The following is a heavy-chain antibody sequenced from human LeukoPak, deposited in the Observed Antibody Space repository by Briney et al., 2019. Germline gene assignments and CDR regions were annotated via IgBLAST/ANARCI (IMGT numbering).Heavy chain of an antibody. J-gene: IGHJ4*02. Sequence: GGSLRLSCGASGFTFSGYSMNWVRQAPGKGLEWVSSISTSSSYIYYADSVKGRFTISRDNAKKSLYLQMNSLRAEDTAVYYCARGGVYSTSAVDYWGQGTLVTVSS. D-gene: IGHD6-6*01. CDR3: ARGGVYSTSAVDY. V-gene: IGHV3-21*01. CDR1: GFTFSGYS. CDR2: ISTSSSYI.